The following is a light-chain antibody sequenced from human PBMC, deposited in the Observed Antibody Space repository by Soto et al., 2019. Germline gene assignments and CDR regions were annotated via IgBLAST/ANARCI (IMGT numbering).Light chain of an antibody. V-gene: IGLV2-11*01. CDR2: DVN. Sequence: QSALTQPRSVSGSHGQSVTISCTGTSSDVGAYNHVSWHQQHPGKAPKLMIYDVNKRPSGVPDRFSGSKSGNTASLTISGLQAEDEADYYCCSHAGGYTWVFGGGTKLTVL. CDR1: SSDVGAYNH. CDR3: CSHAGGYTWV. J-gene: IGLJ3*02.